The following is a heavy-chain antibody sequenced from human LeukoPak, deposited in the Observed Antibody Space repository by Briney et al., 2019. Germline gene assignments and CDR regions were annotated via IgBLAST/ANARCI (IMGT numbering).Heavy chain of an antibody. J-gene: IGHJ4*02. V-gene: IGHV3-30*02. D-gene: IGHD2-2*01. CDR2: IRYDGSNK. CDR1: AFTFRSYG. CDR3: ARGALGAQYCSSTSCFVDY. Sequence: GGSLRLSCATSAFTFRSYGMHWVRQAPDKGLRWVAFIRYDGSNKYYADSVKGRFTISRDNSKNTLYLQMNSLRAEDTAVYYCARGALGAQYCSSTSCFVDYWGQGTPVTVSS.